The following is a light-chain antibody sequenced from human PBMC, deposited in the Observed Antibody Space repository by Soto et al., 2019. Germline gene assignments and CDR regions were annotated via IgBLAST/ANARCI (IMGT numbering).Light chain of an antibody. V-gene: IGKV1-39*01. CDR3: QQTYSIPIT. J-gene: IGKJ5*01. Sequence: DIQMTQSPSSLSASVGDRVTITCRASQTITGSLNWYQQRPWKAPNLLIYNSNSLQSGVPPRFSGSGSGTDLPLTISSLQPEDFATYYCQQTYSIPITFGQGTRLDIK. CDR2: NSN. CDR1: QTITGS.